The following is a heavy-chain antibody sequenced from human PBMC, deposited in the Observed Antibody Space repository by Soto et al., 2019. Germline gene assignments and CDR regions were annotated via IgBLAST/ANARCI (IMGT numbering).Heavy chain of an antibody. J-gene: IGHJ5*02. Sequence: SETLSLTCTVSGGSISSYYWSWIRQPPGKGLEWIGYIYYSGSTNYNPSLKSRVTISVDTSKNQFSLKLSSVTATDTAVYYCARDLLSMGSSFFPAAAVILYIWFERWGQGTLVTVSS. D-gene: IGHD6-13*01. V-gene: IGHV4-59*01. CDR1: GGSISSYY. CDR2: IYYSGST. CDR3: ARDLLSMGSSFFPAAAVILYIWFER.